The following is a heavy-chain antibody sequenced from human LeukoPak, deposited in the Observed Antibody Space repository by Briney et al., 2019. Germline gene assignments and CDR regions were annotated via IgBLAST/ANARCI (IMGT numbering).Heavy chain of an antibody. J-gene: IGHJ4*02. CDR1: GGSISSYY. V-gene: IGHV4-59*12. D-gene: IGHD6-13*01. CDR2: IYYSGST. CDR3: ARDRVYRSRPY. Sequence: SETLSLTCTVSGGSISSYYWSWIRQPPGKGLEWIGYIYYSGSTNYNPSLKSRVTISVDTSKNQFSLKLSSVTAADTAVYYCARDRVYRSRPYWGQGTLVTVSS.